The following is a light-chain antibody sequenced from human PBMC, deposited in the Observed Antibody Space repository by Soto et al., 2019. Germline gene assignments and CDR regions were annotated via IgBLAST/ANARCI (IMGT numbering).Light chain of an antibody. CDR3: HQYNTYSQT. J-gene: IGKJ1*01. CDR1: QSLTTW. Sequence: DIQMTQSPSTLSASVGDRVTITCRASQSLTTWLAWYQQKPGKAPKILIYKASSLESGVPSRFSGSGSGTEFTLTISSLQPEDFATYYCHQYNTYSQTFGQGTKVDIK. CDR2: KAS. V-gene: IGKV1-5*03.